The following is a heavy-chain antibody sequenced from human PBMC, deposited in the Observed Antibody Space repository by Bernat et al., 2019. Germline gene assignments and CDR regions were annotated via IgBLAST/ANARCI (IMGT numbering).Heavy chain of an antibody. CDR2: IYPGDSET. CDR3: ARKIPAGAIDY. CDR1: GYSFTNFW. V-gene: IGHV5-51*01. Sequence: EVQLVQSGAEVKKPGESLRISCKASGYSFTNFWIGWVRQMPGKGPEWMGLIYPGDSETGYSPSFQGQVTISADTSITTPYLQWRSLRASDTAIYYCARKIPAGAIDYWGQGTLVTVSS. J-gene: IGHJ4*02. D-gene: IGHD2-2*01.